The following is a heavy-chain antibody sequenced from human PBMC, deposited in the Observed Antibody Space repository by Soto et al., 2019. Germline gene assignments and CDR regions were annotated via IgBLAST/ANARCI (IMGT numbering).Heavy chain of an antibody. Sequence: SETLSLTCTVSGGSISSYYWSWIRQPPGKGLEWIGYIYYSGSTNYNPPLKSRVTISVDTSKNQFSLKLSSVTAADTAVYYCATYYDILTSSYTFDHWGRGTLVIVSS. CDR1: GGSISSYY. D-gene: IGHD3-9*01. V-gene: IGHV4-59*01. J-gene: IGHJ4*02. CDR2: IYYSGST. CDR3: ATYYDILTSSYTFDH.